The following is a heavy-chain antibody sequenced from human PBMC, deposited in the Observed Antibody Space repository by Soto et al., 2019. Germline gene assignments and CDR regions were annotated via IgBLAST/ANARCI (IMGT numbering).Heavy chain of an antibody. D-gene: IGHD3-10*01. V-gene: IGHV3-23*01. J-gene: IGHJ4*02. CDR2: ISGSGGTA. CDR1: GFTFSSYA. CDR3: AKGRGQNCNFDY. Sequence: EVQLLESGGGSVQPGGSLRLSCAASGFTFSSYAMHWVRRPPGKGLEWVSSISGSGGTAYYADSVKGRFSISRDSLVNTLYLQMNSLSAEDTAVYYCAKGRGQNCNFDYWGQGTLVTVSP.